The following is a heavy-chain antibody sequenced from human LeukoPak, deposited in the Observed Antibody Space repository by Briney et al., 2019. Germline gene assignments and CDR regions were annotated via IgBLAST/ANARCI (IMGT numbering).Heavy chain of an antibody. CDR1: GYSISSGYY. CDR2: INHSGST. V-gene: IGHV4-38-2*02. J-gene: IGHJ4*02. D-gene: IGHD3-16*01. Sequence: PSETLSLTCTVSGYSISSGYYWSWIRQPPGKGLEWIGEINHSGSTNYNPSLKSRVTISVDTSKNQFSLRLSSVTVADTAVYYCARQGEFRKLNFDYWGQGTLVTVSS. CDR3: ARQGEFRKLNFDY.